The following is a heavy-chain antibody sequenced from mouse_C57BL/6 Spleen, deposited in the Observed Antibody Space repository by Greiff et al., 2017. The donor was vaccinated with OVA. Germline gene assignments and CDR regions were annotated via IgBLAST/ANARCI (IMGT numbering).Heavy chain of an antibody. Sequence: VQLQQSGPVLVKPGASVKMSCKASGYTFTDYYMNWVKQSHGKSLEWIGVINPYNGGTSYNQKFKGKATLTVDKSSSTAYMELNSLTSEDSAVYYCARGTAQAPTSWFAYWGQGTLVTVSA. V-gene: IGHV1-19*01. CDR2: INPYNGGT. CDR1: GYTFTDYY. CDR3: ARGTAQAPTSWFAY. D-gene: IGHD3-2*02. J-gene: IGHJ3*01.